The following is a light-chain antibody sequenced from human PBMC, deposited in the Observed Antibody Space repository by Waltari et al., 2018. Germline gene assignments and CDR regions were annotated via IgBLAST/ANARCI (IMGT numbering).Light chain of an antibody. Sequence: DIVMTQSPDSLAVSLGERATINCKSSQSILYSKNYLAWYQQKPGQPPKLLISWSSTREFGVPDRFRGSGSGADFTLTISSLQAEDVAVYFCQQYYSNPITFGQGTRLEIK. CDR3: QQYYSNPIT. V-gene: IGKV4-1*01. CDR2: WSS. CDR1: QSILYSKNY. J-gene: IGKJ5*01.